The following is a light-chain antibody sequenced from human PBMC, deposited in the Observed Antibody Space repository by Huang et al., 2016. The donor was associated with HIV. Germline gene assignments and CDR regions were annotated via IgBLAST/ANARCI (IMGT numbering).Light chain of an antibody. V-gene: IGKV3D-15*01. Sequence: IVMTQSPATLSVSPGERATLPCRASAGVSNNVAWYQQRPGQTPRLLIHGASTRHTGIPAKFSGRGSGTEFTLTITSLQPEDSAVYYCQQYNNWPPWTFGPGTQVEI. CDR2: GAS. J-gene: IGKJ1*01. CDR1: AGVSNN. CDR3: QQYNNWPPWT.